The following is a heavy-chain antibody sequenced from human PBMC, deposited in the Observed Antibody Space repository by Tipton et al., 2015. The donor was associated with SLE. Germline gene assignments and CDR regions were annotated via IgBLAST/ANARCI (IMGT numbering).Heavy chain of an antibody. CDR1: GGSFSGYY. V-gene: IGHV4-34*01. CDR3: ARQAVAGTYNWFDP. Sequence: GLVKPSETLSLTCAVYGGSFSGYYWSWIRQPPGKGLEWIGEINHSGSTNYNPSLKSRVTISVDTSKNQFSLKLSSVTAADTAVYYCARQAVAGTYNWFDPWGQGTLVTVSS. J-gene: IGHJ5*02. CDR2: INHSGST. D-gene: IGHD6-19*01.